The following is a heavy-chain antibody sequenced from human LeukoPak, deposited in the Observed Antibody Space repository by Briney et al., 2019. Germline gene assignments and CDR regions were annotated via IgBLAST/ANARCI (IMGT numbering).Heavy chain of an antibody. V-gene: IGHV3-11*01. CDR2: ISSSGSTI. D-gene: IGHD3-9*01. CDR3: ARDYMLSFDILTGYDDY. CDR1: GFTFSDYY. Sequence: GGSLRLSCAASGFTFSDYYMSWIRQAPGKGLEWVSYISSSGSTIYYADSVKGRFTISRDNARNSLYLQMNSLRAEDTAVYYCARDYMLSFDILTGYDDYWGQGTLVTVSS. J-gene: IGHJ4*02.